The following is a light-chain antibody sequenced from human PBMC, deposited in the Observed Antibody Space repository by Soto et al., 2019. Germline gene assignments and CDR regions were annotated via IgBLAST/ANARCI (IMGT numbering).Light chain of an antibody. CDR2: DTS. Sequence: EVVLTQSPATLSLSPGERATLSCRASQSVSNFLAWYQQKPGQAPGLLIYDTSDRATGLPARFSGSGSGTDFTLTISSLEPEDFAVFYCQQRSIWPWTFGQGTKVDIK. CDR1: QSVSNF. J-gene: IGKJ1*01. CDR3: QQRSIWPWT. V-gene: IGKV3-11*01.